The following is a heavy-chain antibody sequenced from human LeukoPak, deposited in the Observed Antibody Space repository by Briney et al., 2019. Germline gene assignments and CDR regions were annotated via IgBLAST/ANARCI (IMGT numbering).Heavy chain of an antibody. CDR3: ARVDEGRNGVTVGY. CDR1: GFTFSDYY. CDR2: IGSSSGYT. J-gene: IGHJ4*02. V-gene: IGHV3-11*06. D-gene: IGHD2-8*01. Sequence: GGSLRLSCAASGFTFSDYYMSWIRQAPGKGLEWVSYIGSSSGYTNYADSVKGRFTISRDNAKNSLYLQMNSLRAEDTAVYYCARVDEGRNGVTVGYWGQGTLVTASS.